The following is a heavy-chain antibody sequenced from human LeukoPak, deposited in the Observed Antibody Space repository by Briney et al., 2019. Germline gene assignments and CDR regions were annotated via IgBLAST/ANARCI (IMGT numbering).Heavy chain of an antibody. J-gene: IGHJ4*02. D-gene: IGHD3-16*02. CDR2: INNSGST. Sequence: PSETLSLTCAVYGGSFSGYYWSWIRQPPGKGLEWIGEINNSGSTNYNPSLKSRVTISADTSKNQFSLKLISVTAADTAVYYCERAGYHYVWGSYRYASYYFDYWGQGTLVTVSS. CDR3: ERAGYHYVWGSYRYASYYFDY. CDR1: GGSFSGYY. V-gene: IGHV4-34*01.